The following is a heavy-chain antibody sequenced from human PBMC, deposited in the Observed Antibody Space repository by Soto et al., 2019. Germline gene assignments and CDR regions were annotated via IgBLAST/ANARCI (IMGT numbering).Heavy chain of an antibody. CDR3: ASQGVAVAGTAFDY. CDR2: IKQDGSEK. V-gene: IGHV3-7*01. CDR1: GFTFSSYW. Sequence: EVQLVESGGGLVQPGGSLRLSCAASGFTFSSYWMSWVRQAPGKGLEWVANIKQDGSEKYYVDSVKGRFTISRDNAKNSLYLQMNSLRAEDTAVYYCASQGVAVAGTAFDYWGQGTLVTVSS. J-gene: IGHJ4*02. D-gene: IGHD6-19*01.